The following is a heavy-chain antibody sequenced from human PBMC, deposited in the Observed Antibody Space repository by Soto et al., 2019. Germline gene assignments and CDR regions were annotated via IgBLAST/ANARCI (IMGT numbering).Heavy chain of an antibody. J-gene: IGHJ2*01. CDR2: TSGGGDVA. CDR3: VKKSIGTVNNTAYWSFDL. D-gene: IGHD4-17*01. CDR1: GFTFINYA. Sequence: EVQLLESGGGLIQPGGSLRLSCTASGFTFINYAMNWVRQAPGKGLEWVSGTSGGGDVAFYADSVKGRFAISRDNSKNTLYLQMNSLRAEDTALYYCVKKSIGTVNNTAYWSFDLWGRGTLVTVSS. V-gene: IGHV3-23*01.